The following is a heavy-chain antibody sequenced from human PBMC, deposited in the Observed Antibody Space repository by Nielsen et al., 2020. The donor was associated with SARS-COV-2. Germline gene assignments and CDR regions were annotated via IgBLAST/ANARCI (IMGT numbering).Heavy chain of an antibody. CDR1: GGTFSSYA. V-gene: IGHV1-69*13. CDR3: ARGAQYCSSTSCSGLNWFDP. J-gene: IGHJ5*02. D-gene: IGHD2-2*01. Sequence: SVKVSCKASGGTFSSYAISWVRQAPGQGLEWMGGIIPMFGTVNYAQKFQGRVTITADESTSTAYMELSSLRSEDTAVYYCARGAQYCSSTSCSGLNWFDPWGQGTLVTVSS. CDR2: IIPMFGTV.